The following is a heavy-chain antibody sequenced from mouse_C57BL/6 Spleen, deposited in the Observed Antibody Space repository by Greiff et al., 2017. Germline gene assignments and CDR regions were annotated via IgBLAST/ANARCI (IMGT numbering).Heavy chain of an antibody. V-gene: IGHV1-4*01. CDR1: GYTFTSYT. J-gene: IGHJ3*01. D-gene: IGHD2-5*01. CDR2: IHPSSGYT. CDR3: ASPPYSNSFAY. Sequence: QVQLQQSGAELARPGASVKMSCKASGYTFTSYTMHWVKQRPGQGLEWIGYIHPSSGYTKYNQKFKDKATLTADKSSSTAYMQLSSLTSEDSAVYYCASPPYSNSFAYWGQGTLVTVSA.